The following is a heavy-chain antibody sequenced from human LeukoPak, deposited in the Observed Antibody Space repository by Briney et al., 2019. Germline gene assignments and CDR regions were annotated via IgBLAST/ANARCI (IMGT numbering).Heavy chain of an antibody. CDR1: GYTFTSYG. CDR2: ISAYNGNT. Sequence: VASVKVSCKASGYTFTSYGISWVRQAPGQGLEWMGWISAYNGNTNYAQKLQGRVTMTTDTSTSTAYMELRSLRSDDTAVYYCARDRLVWFGELLSFGYYYYYMDVWGKGTTVTVSS. CDR3: ARDRLVWFGELLSFGYYYYYMDV. D-gene: IGHD3-10*01. J-gene: IGHJ6*03. V-gene: IGHV1-18*01.